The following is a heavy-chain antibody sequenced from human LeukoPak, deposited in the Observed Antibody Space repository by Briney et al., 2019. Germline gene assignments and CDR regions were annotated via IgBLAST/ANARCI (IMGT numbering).Heavy chain of an antibody. V-gene: IGHV3-21*01. D-gene: IGHD4-17*01. J-gene: IGHJ4*02. CDR3: ARDGRYGDYLLDY. Sequence: PGGSLRLSCAVSGFTLSSYSMKWVRQAPGKGLEWVSSISSSSSYIYYADSVKGRFTISRDNAKNSLYLRMNSLRAEDTAVYYCARDGRYGDYLLDYWGQGTLVTVSS. CDR1: GFTLSSYS. CDR2: ISSSSSYI.